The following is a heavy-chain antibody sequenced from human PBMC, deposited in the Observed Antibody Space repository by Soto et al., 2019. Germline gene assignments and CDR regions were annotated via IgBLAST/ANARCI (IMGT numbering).Heavy chain of an antibody. D-gene: IGHD2-15*01. CDR3: AREGGYCSGGSCHQPPPYYYYGMDV. Sequence: ASVKVSCKASGYTFTGYYMHWVRQAPGQGLEWMGWINPNSGGTNYAQKFQGRVTMTRDTSISTAYMELSRLRSDDTAVYYCAREGGYCSGGSCHQPPPYYYYGMDVWGQGTTVTVSS. J-gene: IGHJ6*02. CDR1: GYTFTGYY. CDR2: INPNSGGT. V-gene: IGHV1-2*02.